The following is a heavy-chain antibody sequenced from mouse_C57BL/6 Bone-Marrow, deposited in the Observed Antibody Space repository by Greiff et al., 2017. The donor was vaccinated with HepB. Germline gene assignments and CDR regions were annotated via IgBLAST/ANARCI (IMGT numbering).Heavy chain of an antibody. V-gene: IGHV1-5*01. CDR3: TISITTVVATDY. J-gene: IGHJ2*01. D-gene: IGHD1-1*01. Sequence: EVQLQESGTVLARPGASVKMSCKTSGYTFTSYWMHWVKQRPGQGLEWIGAIYPGNSDTSYNQKFKGKAKLTAVTSASTAYMELSSLTNEDSAVYYCTISITTVVATDYWGQGTTLTVSS. CDR1: GYTFTSYW. CDR2: IYPGNSDT.